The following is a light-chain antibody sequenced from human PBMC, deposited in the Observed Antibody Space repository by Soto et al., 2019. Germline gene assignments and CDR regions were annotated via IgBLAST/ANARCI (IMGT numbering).Light chain of an antibody. V-gene: IGKV3-20*01. Sequence: ESVLTQSPGTLSLSPGERATLSCRASQSVSSSYLAWYQQKPGQAPRLLIYGASSRATGIPVRFSGSGSGTDFTLTISRLEPEDFAVYYCQQYGSSPQTFGQGTKV. CDR2: GAS. CDR3: QQYGSSPQT. CDR1: QSVSSSY. J-gene: IGKJ1*01.